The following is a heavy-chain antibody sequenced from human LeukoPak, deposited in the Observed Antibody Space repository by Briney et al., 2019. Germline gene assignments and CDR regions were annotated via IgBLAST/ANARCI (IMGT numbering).Heavy chain of an antibody. V-gene: IGHV3-30*04. CDR1: GFTFKNFP. Sequence: QPGRSLRLSCSGAGFTFKNFPMHWVSQAPGKGLEWVASTSNDGTNQYDADFVKGRFTISRDNSKNTLYMDMINVRPDDTAVYYCVRAQISIMTSGNALYSWGPGTVVTVSS. CDR3: VRAQISIMTSGNALYS. CDR2: TSNDGTNQ. D-gene: IGHD3-16*01. J-gene: IGHJ3*01.